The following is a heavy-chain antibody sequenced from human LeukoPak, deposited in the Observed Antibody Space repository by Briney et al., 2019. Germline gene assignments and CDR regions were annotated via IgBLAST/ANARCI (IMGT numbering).Heavy chain of an antibody. CDR1: GFTFSSYS. J-gene: IGHJ4*02. CDR3: ARVRYYGSGSPTGGVDY. CDR2: ISSSSSYI. Sequence: GGSLRLSCAASGFTFSSYSMNWVRQAPGKGLEWVSSISSSSSYIYYADSVNGRFTISRDNAKYSLYLQMNSLRAEDTSVYYCARVRYYGSGSPTGGVDYWGQGTLVTVSS. V-gene: IGHV3-21*01. D-gene: IGHD3-10*01.